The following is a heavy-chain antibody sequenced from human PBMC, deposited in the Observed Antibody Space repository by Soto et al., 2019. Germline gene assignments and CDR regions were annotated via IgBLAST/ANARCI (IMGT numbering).Heavy chain of an antibody. CDR2: IIPSFGTG. D-gene: IGHD5-12*01. CDR3: ARERGGYNRGDFEF. V-gene: IGHV1-69*01. Sequence: QMQLVQSGPEVKKPGSSVKVSCKASGGTFSSYAISWVRQAPGQGLEWMGGIIPSFGTGNYKQNFQGRVTITADESTSTVYMELSSLTSGDTAVYYCARERGGYNRGDFEFWGQGTLVTVSS. J-gene: IGHJ4*02. CDR1: GGTFSSYA.